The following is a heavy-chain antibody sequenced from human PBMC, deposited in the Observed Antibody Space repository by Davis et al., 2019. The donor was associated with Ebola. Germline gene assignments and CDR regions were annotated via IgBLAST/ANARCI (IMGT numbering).Heavy chain of an antibody. CDR3: ARASSMDV. Sequence: GESLKISCAASGFTFSSYSMNWVRQAPGKGLEWVAVISYDGSNKYYADSVKGRFTISRDNSKNTLYLQMNSLRAEDTAVYYCARASSMDVWGQGTTVTVSS. V-gene: IGHV3-30*03. J-gene: IGHJ6*02. CDR2: ISYDGSNK. CDR1: GFTFSSYS.